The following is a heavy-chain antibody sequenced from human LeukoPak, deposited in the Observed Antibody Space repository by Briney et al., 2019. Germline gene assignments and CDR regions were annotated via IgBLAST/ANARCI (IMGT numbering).Heavy chain of an antibody. CDR3: AREDSSVEYYYYYYYMDV. CDR2: INHSGST. Sequence: SETLSLTCAVYGGSFSGYYWSWIRQPPGKGLEWIGEINHSGSTNYNPSLKSRVTISVATSKNQFSLKLSSVTAADTAVYYCAREDSSVEYYYYYYYMDVWGKGTTVTVSS. J-gene: IGHJ6*03. CDR1: GGSFSGYY. V-gene: IGHV4-34*01. D-gene: IGHD6-19*01.